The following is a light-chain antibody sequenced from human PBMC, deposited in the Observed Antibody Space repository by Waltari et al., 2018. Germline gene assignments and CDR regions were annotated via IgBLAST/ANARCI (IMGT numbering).Light chain of an antibody. V-gene: IGKV1-16*02. CDR1: QGINDY. J-gene: IGKJ1*01. CDR2: RVS. Sequence: DIQMTQSPSSLSASIGDRVTITCRASQGINDYLAWFQQRPGKAPTSLIYRVSSLQRGVPSKFRGRGSGTEVTLTISSLQPEDFATYYCLQYNSYPRTFGQGTKVEIK. CDR3: LQYNSYPRT.